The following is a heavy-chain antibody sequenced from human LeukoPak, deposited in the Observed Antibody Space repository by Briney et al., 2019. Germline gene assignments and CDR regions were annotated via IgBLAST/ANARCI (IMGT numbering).Heavy chain of an antibody. V-gene: IGHV4-59*08. D-gene: IGHD2-15*01. Sequence: SETLSLTCTVSGGSISPYFWSWMRQTPGKGLEWIGYISYTGSTNYNPALKSRVTISVDTSKNQFSLKPSSVTAADTAVYYCARKDCSGDSCPFDYWGQGTQVTVSS. CDR1: GGSISPYF. J-gene: IGHJ4*02. CDR2: ISYTGST. CDR3: ARKDCSGDSCPFDY.